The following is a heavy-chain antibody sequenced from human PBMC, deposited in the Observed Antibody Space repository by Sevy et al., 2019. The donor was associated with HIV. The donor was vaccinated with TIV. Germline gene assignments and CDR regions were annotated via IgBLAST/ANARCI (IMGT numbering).Heavy chain of an antibody. J-gene: IGHJ4*02. D-gene: IGHD6-19*01. Sequence: GWSLRLSCAASGFAFKNYAMNWVRQAPGRGLEWVSAISGGGTTTYYADSVKGRFTISRDNFKNTLYLQMTNLRVEDTAFYFCAKAPLSSGDSSGWTWGFDYWGRGTLVTVSS. V-gene: IGHV3-23*01. CDR1: GFAFKNYA. CDR2: ISGGGTTT. CDR3: AKAPLSSGDSSGWTWGFDY.